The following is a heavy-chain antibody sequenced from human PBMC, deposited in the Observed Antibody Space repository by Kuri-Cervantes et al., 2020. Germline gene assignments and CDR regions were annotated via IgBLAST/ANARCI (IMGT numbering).Heavy chain of an antibody. Sequence: GESLKISCAVSGFTFSNYAMNWVRQAPGKGLEWVSVISGSGGSTYYADSVKGLFTISRDNSKNTLYLQMNSLRAEDTAVYYCAKGTYGSGSYYAPDYWGQGPLVTVSS. CDR1: GFTFSNYA. J-gene: IGHJ4*02. D-gene: IGHD3-10*01. V-gene: IGHV3-23*01. CDR2: ISGSGGST. CDR3: AKGTYGSGSYYAPDY.